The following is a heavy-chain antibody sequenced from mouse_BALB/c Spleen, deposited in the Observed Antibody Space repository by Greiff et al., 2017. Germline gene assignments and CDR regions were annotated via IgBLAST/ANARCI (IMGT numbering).Heavy chain of an antibody. D-gene: IGHD1-1*01. CDR3: ARDYYGSSYPWFAY. Sequence: VQVVESGPQLVRPGASVKISCKASGYSFTSYWMHWVKQRPGQGLEWIGMIDPSDSETRLNQKFKDKATLTVDKSSSTAYMQLSSPTSEDSAVYYCARDYYGSSYPWFAYWGQGTLVTVSA. V-gene: IGHV1S126*01. CDR2: IDPSDSET. J-gene: IGHJ3*01. CDR1: GYSFTSYW.